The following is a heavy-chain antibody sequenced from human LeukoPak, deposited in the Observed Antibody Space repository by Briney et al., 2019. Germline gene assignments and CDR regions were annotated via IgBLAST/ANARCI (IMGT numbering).Heavy chain of an antibody. CDR3: ARAGNRITMVRGVKPFGY. CDR2: INHSGST. J-gene: IGHJ4*02. D-gene: IGHD3-10*01. Sequence: SETLSLTCAVYGGSFSGYYWSWIRQPPGKGLEWIGEINHSGSTNYSPSLKSRVTISVDTSKNQFSLKLSSVTAADTAVYYCARAGNRITMVRGVKPFGYWGQGTLVTVSS. CDR1: GGSFSGYY. V-gene: IGHV4-34*01.